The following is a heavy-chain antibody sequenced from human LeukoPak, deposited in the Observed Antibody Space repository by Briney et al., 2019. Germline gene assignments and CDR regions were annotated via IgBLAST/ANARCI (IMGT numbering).Heavy chain of an antibody. CDR2: IKQGGSEK. Sequence: GGSLRLSCAASGFTFSTYWMNWVRQAPGKGLEWVANIKQGGSEKYYVDSVKGRFTISRDNAKNSLYLQMNSLRAEDTAMYYCASPMGATPWDAFDIWGQGTRVTVSP. CDR3: ASPMGATPWDAFDI. D-gene: IGHD1-26*01. J-gene: IGHJ3*02. V-gene: IGHV3-7*01. CDR1: GFTFSTYW.